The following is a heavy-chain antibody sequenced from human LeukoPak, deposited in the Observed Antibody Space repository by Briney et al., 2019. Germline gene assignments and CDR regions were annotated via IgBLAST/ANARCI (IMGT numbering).Heavy chain of an antibody. D-gene: IGHD6-13*01. CDR3: AKDGARGAAKYYFDY. Sequence: GGSLRLSCAASGFTFNTYGMLWVRQAPGKGLEWVAVIASDGRDKKYADSVKGRFTITRDNSKNTLYLQMNSLRAEDTAVYYCAKDGARGAAKYYFDYWGQGTLVTVSS. V-gene: IGHV3-30*18. CDR1: GFTFNTYG. J-gene: IGHJ4*02. CDR2: IASDGRDK.